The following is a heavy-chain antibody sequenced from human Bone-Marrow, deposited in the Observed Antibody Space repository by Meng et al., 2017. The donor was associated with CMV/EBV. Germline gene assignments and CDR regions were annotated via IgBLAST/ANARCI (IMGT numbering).Heavy chain of an antibody. CDR1: GFTFSSYG. CDR2: IRYDGKNT. D-gene: IGHD1-26*01. Sequence: GESLKISCAASGFTFSSYGMHWVRQAPGKGLEWVAFIRYDGKNTNYADSVKGRFTISRDNSRNTLYLQMSSLRAEDTAVYYCAKRRDTWELHYWGQGTPVTVSS. J-gene: IGHJ4*02. V-gene: IGHV3-30*02. CDR3: AKRRDTWELHY.